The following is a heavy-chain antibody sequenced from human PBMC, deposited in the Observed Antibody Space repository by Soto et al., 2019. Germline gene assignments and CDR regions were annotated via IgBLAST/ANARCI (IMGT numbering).Heavy chain of an antibody. CDR2: ISGGGAST. J-gene: IGHJ4*02. D-gene: IGHD5-12*01. V-gene: IGHV3-23*01. CDR1: GFTFSSYA. Sequence: PGGSLRLSCAASGFTFSSYAMSWVRQAPGKGLEWVSTISGGGASTYYADSVKGRFTISRDNSKNTLYLQVNSLRAEDTAVYYCANDGYNAFDYWAQGTLVTVSS. CDR3: ANDGYNAFDY.